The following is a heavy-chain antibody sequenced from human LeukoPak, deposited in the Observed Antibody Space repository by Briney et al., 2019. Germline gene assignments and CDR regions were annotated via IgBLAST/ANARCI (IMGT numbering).Heavy chain of an antibody. Sequence: GGSLRLSCAASGFTFSDYYMSWIRQAPGKGLEWVSYISGSGSTIYYTDSVRGRFTISRDNAKNSLYLQMNGLRAEDTAVYYCTREALRYDYWGQGTLVTVSS. J-gene: IGHJ4*02. D-gene: IGHD1-26*01. CDR2: ISGSGSTI. CDR1: GFTFSDYY. V-gene: IGHV3-11*01. CDR3: TREALRYDY.